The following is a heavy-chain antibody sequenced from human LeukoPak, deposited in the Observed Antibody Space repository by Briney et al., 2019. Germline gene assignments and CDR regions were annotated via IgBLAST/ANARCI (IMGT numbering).Heavy chain of an antibody. CDR1: GFTFSNYW. CDR2: ISSSSSYI. D-gene: IGHD5-24*01. J-gene: IGHJ4*02. Sequence: GGSLRLSCAASGFTFSNYWISWVRQAPGMGLEWVSSISSSSSYIYYADSVKGRFTISRDNAKNSLYLQMNSLRAEDTAVYYCARDLIEMATNSDYWGQGTLVTVSS. CDR3: ARDLIEMATNSDY. V-gene: IGHV3-21*01.